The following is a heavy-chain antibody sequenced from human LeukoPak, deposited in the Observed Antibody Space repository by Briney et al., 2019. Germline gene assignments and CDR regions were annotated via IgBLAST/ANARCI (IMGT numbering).Heavy chain of an antibody. CDR2: IYYTGRT. D-gene: IGHD1-7*01. CDR1: GGSISSYY. Sequence: SETLSLTCTVSGGSISSYYWCCIRQPPGKGLEWIGYIYYTGRTNYNPSLKSRVTISVDTSNNQFSLKLSPVTAADTAVYYCAREDNWNYFPFDLWGQGTLVTVSS. CDR3: AREDNWNYFPFDL. J-gene: IGHJ5*02. V-gene: IGHV4-59*01.